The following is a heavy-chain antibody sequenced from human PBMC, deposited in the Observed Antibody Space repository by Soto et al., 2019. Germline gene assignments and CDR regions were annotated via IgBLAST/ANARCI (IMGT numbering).Heavy chain of an antibody. D-gene: IGHD1-20*01. CDR3: ARSPGIYPRAYYYYGMDV. CDR1: GFTFSSYW. V-gene: IGHV3-74*01. CDR2: INSDGSST. J-gene: IGHJ6*02. Sequence: GGSLRLSCAASGFTFSSYWMHWVRQAPGKGLVWVSRINSDGSSTSYADSVKGRFTISRDNAKNTLYLQMNSLRAEDTAVYYCARSPGIYPRAYYYYGMDVWGQGTTVTVSS.